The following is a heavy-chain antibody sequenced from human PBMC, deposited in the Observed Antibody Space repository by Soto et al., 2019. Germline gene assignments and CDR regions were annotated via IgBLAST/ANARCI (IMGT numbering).Heavy chain of an antibody. Sequence: QVQLVQSGAEVKKPGASMKISCKTSGYSFTDYHMYWVRQAPGQGLEWMGIINPDTGSTNYAQKLQGRVTMTRHTSTSTVYMELSSLRSDDTAIYYFARGGDRMTIQFWGQGTLVSVSS. CDR2: INPDTGST. V-gene: IGHV1-46*04. CDR3: ARGGDRMTIQF. D-gene: IGHD3-10*01. J-gene: IGHJ4*02. CDR1: GYSFTDYH.